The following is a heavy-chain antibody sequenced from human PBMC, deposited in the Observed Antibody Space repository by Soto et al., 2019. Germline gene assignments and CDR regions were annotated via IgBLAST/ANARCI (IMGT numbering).Heavy chain of an antibody. CDR2: IYYSGST. Sequence: ASETLSLTCTVSGGSISSYYWSWIRQPPGKGLEWIGYIYYSGSTNYNPSLKSRVTISVDTSKNQFSLKLSSVTAADTAVYYCARGSSSTRAYYYYGMDVWGQGTTVTVSS. J-gene: IGHJ6*02. V-gene: IGHV4-59*01. D-gene: IGHD6-13*01. CDR1: GGSISSYY. CDR3: ARGSSSTRAYYYYGMDV.